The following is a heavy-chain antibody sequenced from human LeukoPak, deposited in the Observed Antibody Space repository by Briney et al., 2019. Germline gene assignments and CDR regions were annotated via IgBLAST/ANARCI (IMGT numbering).Heavy chain of an antibody. D-gene: IGHD6-6*01. CDR3: ARGSIAARPAPNWFDP. V-gene: IGHV4-61*01. CDR1: GYSISSGYY. Sequence: SETLSLTCTVSGYSISSGYYWGWIRQPPGKGLEWIGYIYYSGSTNYNPSLKSRVTISVDTSKNQFSLKLSSVTAADTAVYYCARGSIAARPAPNWFDPWGQGTLVTVSS. CDR2: IYYSGST. J-gene: IGHJ5*02.